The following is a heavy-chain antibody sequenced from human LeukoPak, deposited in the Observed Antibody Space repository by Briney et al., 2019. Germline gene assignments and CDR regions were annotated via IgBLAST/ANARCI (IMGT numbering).Heavy chain of an antibody. J-gene: IGHJ4*02. V-gene: IGHV3-30*18. CDR1: GFTFSSYS. CDR2: ISYDESYK. CDR3: AKEAYCGGDCYFPYFDY. Sequence: GGSLRLSCAASGFTFSSYSMNWVRQAPGKGLEWVAVISYDESYKYYADSVKGRFTISRDNSKNTLCLQMNSLRAEDTAVYYCAKEAYCGGDCYFPYFDYWGQGTLVTVSS. D-gene: IGHD2-21*02.